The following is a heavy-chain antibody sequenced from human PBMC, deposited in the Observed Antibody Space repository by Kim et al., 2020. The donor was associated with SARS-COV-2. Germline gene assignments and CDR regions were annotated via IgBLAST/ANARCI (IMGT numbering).Heavy chain of an antibody. CDR3: ARLNCGSIRGFDY. Sequence: SETLSLTCTVSGGSLIRDHWTWIRQPPGKGLEYIGDLYSGGTTNYNPTLKSRVTISGDTSKNQLSLKLNSVTAADTALYYCARLNCGSIRGFDYWGRGTLVTVSS. CDR2: LYSGGTT. D-gene: IGHD5-12*01. J-gene: IGHJ4*02. V-gene: IGHV4-59*13. CDR1: GGSLIRDH.